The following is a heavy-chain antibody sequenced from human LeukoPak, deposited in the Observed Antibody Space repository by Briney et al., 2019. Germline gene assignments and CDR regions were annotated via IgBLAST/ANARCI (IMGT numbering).Heavy chain of an antibody. CDR3: AREGYSSGLDY. Sequence: GGSLRLSCAASGFTFSSYAMSWVRQAPGKGLEWVSAISGSGDSTYYGDSVKGRFTISRDNSKNTLYLQMNSLRAEDTAVYYCAREGYSSGLDYWGQGTLVTVSS. CDR1: GFTFSSYA. V-gene: IGHV3-23*01. CDR2: ISGSGDST. J-gene: IGHJ4*02. D-gene: IGHD6-19*01.